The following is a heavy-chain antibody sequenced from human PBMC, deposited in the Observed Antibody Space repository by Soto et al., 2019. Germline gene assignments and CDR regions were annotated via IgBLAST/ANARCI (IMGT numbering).Heavy chain of an antibody. D-gene: IGHD6-19*01. CDR3: AKDWSHIAVGGPGSYFQH. J-gene: IGHJ1*01. V-gene: IGHV3-30*18. CDR1: GFTLSSYG. CDR2: ISYDGRNT. Sequence: QVQLVESGGGVVQPGRSLRLSCAASGFTLSSYGMHWVRQAPGKGLEWVATISYDGRNTYYADSVKGRFTISRDNSKNTLYLQMNSLKAEDTAVYFCAKDWSHIAVGGPGSYFQHWGQGTLVTVSS.